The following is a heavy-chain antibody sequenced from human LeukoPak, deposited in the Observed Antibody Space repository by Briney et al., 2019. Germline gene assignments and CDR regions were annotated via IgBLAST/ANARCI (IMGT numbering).Heavy chain of an antibody. CDR3: AREVSSSNAFDI. D-gene: IGHD6-6*01. Sequence: ASVKVSCKASGGTFSSYAISWVRQAPGQGLEWMGGIIPIFGTANYAQKFQGRVTMTEDTSTDTAYMELSSLRSEDTAVYYCAREVSSSNAFDIWGQGTMVTVSS. CDR1: GGTFSSYA. CDR2: IIPIFGTA. J-gene: IGHJ3*02. V-gene: IGHV1-69*06.